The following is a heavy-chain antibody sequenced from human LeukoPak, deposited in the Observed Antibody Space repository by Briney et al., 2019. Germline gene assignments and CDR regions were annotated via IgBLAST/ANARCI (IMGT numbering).Heavy chain of an antibody. D-gene: IGHD3-22*01. J-gene: IGHJ4*02. Sequence: SETLSLTCAVYGGSFSGYYWSWIRQPPGKGLEWIGEINHSGSTNYNPSLKSRVTMSLDTSKNQFSLKLSSVTAADTAVYYCASTTYHYDTSGYYFLDYWGQGTLVTVSS. CDR1: GGSFSGYY. CDR3: ASTTYHYDTSGYYFLDY. CDR2: INHSGST. V-gene: IGHV4-34*01.